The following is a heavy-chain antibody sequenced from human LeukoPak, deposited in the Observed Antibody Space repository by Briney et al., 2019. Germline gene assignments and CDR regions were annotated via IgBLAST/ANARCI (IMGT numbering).Heavy chain of an antibody. V-gene: IGHV3-48*02. D-gene: IGHD4-17*01. CDR1: RFTFSSYS. Sequence: GESLRLSCAASRFTFSSYSLNWVRQAPGKGLEWVSYISSGGSTIYYTDSVKGRFTISRDNARNSLYLQMDSLRDEDTAVYYCARDGYGDYLFDYWGQETLVTVSS. CDR3: ARDGYGDYLFDY. CDR2: ISSGGSTI. J-gene: IGHJ4*02.